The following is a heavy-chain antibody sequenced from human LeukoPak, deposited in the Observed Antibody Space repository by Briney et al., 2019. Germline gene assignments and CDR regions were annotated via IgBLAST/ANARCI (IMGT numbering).Heavy chain of an antibody. CDR1: GFTFSSYW. D-gene: IGHD2-15*01. J-gene: IGHJ4*02. CDR2: IKQDGSEK. Sequence: GGSLRLSCAASGFTFSSYWMDWVRQAPGKGLEWVANIKQDGSEKDYVDSVKGRFTISRDNSKNTLYLQMNSLRAEDTAVYYCAKHVVVVAAYPRLDYWGQGTLVTVSS. V-gene: IGHV3-7*03. CDR3: AKHVVVVAAYPRLDY.